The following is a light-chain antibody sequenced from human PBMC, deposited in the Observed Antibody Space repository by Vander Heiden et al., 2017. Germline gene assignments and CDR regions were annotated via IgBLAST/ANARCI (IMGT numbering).Light chain of an antibody. CDR2: DAS. CDR3: QQDGSSPLT. Sequence: EIVLTQSPATLSLSPGETATLSCGASQSVSSSYLAWYQQKPGLAPRLLIYDASSRATGIPDRFSGSGSGTDFTLTISRLEPEDFAVYYCQQDGSSPLTFGGGTKVEIK. CDR1: QSVSSSY. V-gene: IGKV3D-20*01. J-gene: IGKJ4*01.